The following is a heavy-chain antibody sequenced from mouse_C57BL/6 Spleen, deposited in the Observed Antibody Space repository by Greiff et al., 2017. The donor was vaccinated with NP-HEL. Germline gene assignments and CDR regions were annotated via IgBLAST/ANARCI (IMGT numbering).Heavy chain of an antibody. J-gene: IGHJ3*01. CDR3: ARYGRDSSGY. D-gene: IGHD3-2*02. Sequence: VQLVESGAELARPGASVKLSCKASGYTFTSYGISWVKQRTGQGLEWIGEIYPRSGNTYYNEKFKGKATLTADKSSSTAYMELRSLTSEDSAVYFWARYGRDSSGYWGQGTLVTVSA. V-gene: IGHV1-81*01. CDR2: IYPRSGNT. CDR1: GYTFTSYG.